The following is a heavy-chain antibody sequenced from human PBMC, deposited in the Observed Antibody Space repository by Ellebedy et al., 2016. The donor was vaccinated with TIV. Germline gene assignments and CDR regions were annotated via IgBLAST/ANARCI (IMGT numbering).Heavy chain of an antibody. CDR1: GFTFSSYA. V-gene: IGHV3-30*04. Sequence: GGSLRLSCAASGFTFSSYALHWIRQAPGEGLEWVAVIWYDGSQKYYADSVKGRFTISRDNSRNALYLQMNSLRAEDTAVYYCARIFNSYFLDYWGQGTLVTVSS. CDR3: ARIFNSYFLDY. D-gene: IGHD2/OR15-2a*01. CDR2: IWYDGSQK. J-gene: IGHJ4*02.